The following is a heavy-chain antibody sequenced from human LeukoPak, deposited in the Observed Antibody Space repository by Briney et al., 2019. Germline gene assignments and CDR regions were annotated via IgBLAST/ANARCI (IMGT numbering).Heavy chain of an antibody. CDR3: ARDPLITATTTWFDP. CDR2: INPSGGST. D-gene: IGHD1-7*01. J-gene: IGHJ5*02. V-gene: IGHV1-46*01. CDR1: GYTFTYYY. Sequence: GASVKVSCKASGYTFTYYYIHWVRQAPGQGLEWMGIINPSGGSTRYAQKFQGRVTMTRDTSTKTVYMEMSSLRSEDTAVYYCARDPLITATTTWFDPWGQGTLVTVSS.